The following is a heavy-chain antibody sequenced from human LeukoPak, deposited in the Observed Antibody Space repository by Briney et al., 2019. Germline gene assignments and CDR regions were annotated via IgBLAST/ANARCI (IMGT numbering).Heavy chain of an antibody. V-gene: IGHV3-23*01. Sequence: GGSLRLSCAASGFTFSSYAMSWVRQAPGKGLEWVSAISGSGGSTYYADSVKGRFTNSRDNSKNTLYLQMNSLRAEDTAVYYCAKDRSQEYCSGGSCYSGFDYWGQGTLVTVSS. CDR1: GFTFSSYA. CDR2: ISGSGGST. J-gene: IGHJ4*02. D-gene: IGHD2-15*01. CDR3: AKDRSQEYCSGGSCYSGFDY.